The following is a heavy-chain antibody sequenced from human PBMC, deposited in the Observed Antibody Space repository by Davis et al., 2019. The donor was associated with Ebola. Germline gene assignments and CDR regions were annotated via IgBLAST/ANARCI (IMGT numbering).Heavy chain of an antibody. CDR2: IYDQST. J-gene: IGHJ4*02. V-gene: IGHV3-53*05. Sequence: GGSLRLSCTASGFTVSSNHMSWVRQAPGKGLEWVSVIYDQSTAYADAVRGRFIISRDKSNNTLYLEMSSLRVDDTAVYYCATTQWLSEFDNWGQGTLVTVSS. CDR1: GFTVSSNH. D-gene: IGHD6-19*01. CDR3: ATTQWLSEFDN.